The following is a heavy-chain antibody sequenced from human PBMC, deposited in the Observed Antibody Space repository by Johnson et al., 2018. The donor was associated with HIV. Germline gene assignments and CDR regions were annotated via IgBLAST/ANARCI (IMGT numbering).Heavy chain of an antibody. CDR1: GFTFSSYG. V-gene: IGHV3-13*01. Sequence: VQLVESGGGLVQPGGSLRLSCAASGFTFSSYGMHWVRQATGKGLEWVSAIGTAGDTYYPGSVKGRFTISRENAKNSLYLQMNRLRAGDTAVYYCARARPKRNDVFWSGYYRLDHDAFDIWGQGTMVTVSS. CDR2: IGTAGDT. J-gene: IGHJ3*02. D-gene: IGHD3-3*01. CDR3: ARARPKRNDVFWSGYYRLDHDAFDI.